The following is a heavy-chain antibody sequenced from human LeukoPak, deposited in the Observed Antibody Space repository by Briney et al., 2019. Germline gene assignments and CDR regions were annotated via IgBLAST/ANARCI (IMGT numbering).Heavy chain of an antibody. CDR2: ISSSSSYI. V-gene: IGHV3-21*04. CDR3: ARGYNWNYQNAFDI. Sequence: GGSLRLSCAASGFTFSSYEMNWVRQAPGKGLEWVSSISSSSSYIYYADSVKGRFTISRDNAKNSLYLQMNSLRAEDTALYYCARGYNWNYQNAFDIWGQGTMVTVSS. CDR1: GFTFSSYE. D-gene: IGHD1-7*01. J-gene: IGHJ3*02.